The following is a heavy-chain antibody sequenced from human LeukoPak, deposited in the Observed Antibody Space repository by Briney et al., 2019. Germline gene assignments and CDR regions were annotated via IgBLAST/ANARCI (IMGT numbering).Heavy chain of an antibody. Sequence: GGSLRLSCAASGFTFSSYCMSWVRQAPGKGLEWVVNIKQNGSEKYYVDSGKGRFTVSRDNAKNSLYLQMNSLRAEDTAIYYCARGKRFGELFYFDYWGQGTLVTVSS. CDR3: ARGKRFGELFYFDY. J-gene: IGHJ4*02. CDR1: GFTFSSYC. V-gene: IGHV3-7*01. D-gene: IGHD3-10*01. CDR2: IKQNGSEK.